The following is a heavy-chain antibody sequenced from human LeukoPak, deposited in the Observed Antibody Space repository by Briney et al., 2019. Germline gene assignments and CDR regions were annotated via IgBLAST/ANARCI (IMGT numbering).Heavy chain of an antibody. CDR3: AKGVEYYDILTGYWDYFDY. CDR2: ISGSGGST. D-gene: IGHD3-9*01. J-gene: IGHJ4*02. CDR1: GFTFSSYA. V-gene: IGHV3-23*01. Sequence: GGSLRLSCAASGFTFSSYAMSWVRQAPGKGLGWVSAISGSGGSTYYADSVKGRFTISRDNSKNTLYLQMNSLRAEDTAVYYCAKGVEYYDILTGYWDYFDYWGQGTLVTVSS.